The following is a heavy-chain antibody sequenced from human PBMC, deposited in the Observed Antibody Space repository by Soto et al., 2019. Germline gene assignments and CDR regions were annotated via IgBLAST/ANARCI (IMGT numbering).Heavy chain of an antibody. J-gene: IGHJ1*01. CDR3: ARVAPVSIQH. V-gene: IGHV4-28*03. Sequence: PSETLSLTCAVSGYSISSSNWWGWIRQPPGKGLEWIGYIYHSGSTYYNPSLKSRVTISVDRSKNQFSLKLSSVTAADTAVYYCARVAPVSIQHWGQGTLVTV. CDR1: GYSISSSNW. CDR2: IYHSGST.